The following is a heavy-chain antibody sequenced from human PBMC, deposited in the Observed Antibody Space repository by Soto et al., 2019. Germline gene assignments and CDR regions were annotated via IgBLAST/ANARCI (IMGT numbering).Heavy chain of an antibody. D-gene: IGHD2-15*01. CDR1: GFTFSDYA. CDR2: ISATGATT. Sequence: GGSLRLSCVASGFTFSDYAMTWVRQAPGKGLEWVSVISATGATTYYADSVRDRFTISRDNSKNTLNLQMNDLRVEDTAVIYCAKGRKSTEKDIAVMLAAASSIQHWGQGTLVTVSS. J-gene: IGHJ1*01. V-gene: IGHV3-23*01. CDR3: AKGRKSTEKDIAVMLAAASSIQH.